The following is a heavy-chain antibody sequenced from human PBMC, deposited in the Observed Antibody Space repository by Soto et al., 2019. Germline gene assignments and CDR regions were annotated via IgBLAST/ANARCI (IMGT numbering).Heavy chain of an antibody. V-gene: IGHV4-39*01. CDR2: IYYSGST. Sequence: SETLSLTCTVSGGSISSSSYYWGWIRQPPGKGLEWIGSIYYSGSTYYNPSLKSRVTISVDTSKNQFSLKLGSVTAADTAVYYCARQDYSNYYYYYYMDVWGKGTTVTVSS. J-gene: IGHJ6*03. CDR1: GGSISSSSYY. D-gene: IGHD4-4*01. CDR3: ARQDYSNYYYYYYMDV.